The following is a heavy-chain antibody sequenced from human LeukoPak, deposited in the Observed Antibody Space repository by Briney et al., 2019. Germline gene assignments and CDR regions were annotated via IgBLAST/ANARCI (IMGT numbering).Heavy chain of an antibody. D-gene: IGHD2-8*01. J-gene: IGHJ4*02. Sequence: SVKVSCKASGGTFSSYAISWVRQAPGQGLEWMGRIIPILGIANYAQKFQGRVTITADKSTSTAYMELSSLRSEDTAVYYCARDESYCTNGVCTAHRGQGTLVTVSS. CDR3: ARDESYCTNGVCTAH. CDR2: IIPILGIA. CDR1: GGTFSSYA. V-gene: IGHV1-69*04.